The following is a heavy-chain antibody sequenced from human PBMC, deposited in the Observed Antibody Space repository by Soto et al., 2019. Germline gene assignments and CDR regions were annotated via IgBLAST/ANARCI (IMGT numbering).Heavy chain of an antibody. CDR1: GSISSYY. CDR2: IYYSGST. D-gene: IGHD2-15*01. Sequence: GSISSYYWSWIRQPPGKGLEWIGYIYYSGSTNYNPSLKSRVTISVDTSKNQFSLKLSSVTAADTAVYYCARDSRVVVAAYSLLGMDVWGQGTTVTVSS. V-gene: IGHV4-59*01. CDR3: ARDSRVVVAAYSLLGMDV. J-gene: IGHJ6*02.